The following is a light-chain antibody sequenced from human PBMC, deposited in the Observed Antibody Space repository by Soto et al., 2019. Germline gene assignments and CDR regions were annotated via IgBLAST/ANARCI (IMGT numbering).Light chain of an antibody. Sequence: QSALTQPPSVSGSPGQSITISCSGTSSDVGAYNRVSWYQQHPGKAPKLIIYGVTNRPSGISNRFSGSKSGSTDSLTISGLQPEDEADYYCNSYPTTSTYVFGNGTKVTVL. CDR2: GVT. CDR1: SSDVGAYNR. V-gene: IGLV2-14*03. CDR3: NSYPTTSTYV. J-gene: IGLJ1*01.